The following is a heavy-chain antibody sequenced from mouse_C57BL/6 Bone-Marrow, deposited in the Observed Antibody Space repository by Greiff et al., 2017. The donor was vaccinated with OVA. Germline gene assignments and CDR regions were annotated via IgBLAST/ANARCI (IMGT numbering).Heavy chain of an antibody. CDR1: GYAFSSSW. Sequence: VQLQQSGPELVKPGASVKISCKASGYAFSSSWMNWVKQRPGKGLEWIGRIYPGDGDTNYNGKFKGKATLTADKSSSTAYMQLSSLTSEDSAVYFCARRGNGGDYWGQGTTLTVSS. V-gene: IGHV1-82*01. CDR3: ARRGNGGDY. CDR2: IYPGDGDT. J-gene: IGHJ2*01.